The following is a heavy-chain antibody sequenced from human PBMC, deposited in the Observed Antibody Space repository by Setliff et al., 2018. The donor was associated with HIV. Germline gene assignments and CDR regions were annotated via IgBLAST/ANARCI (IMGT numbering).Heavy chain of an antibody. J-gene: IGHJ4*02. CDR2: IYHSGSI. CDR1: AYSISSGYY. D-gene: IGHD3-22*01. V-gene: IGHV4-38-2*01. Sequence: SETLSLTCAVSAYSISSGYYWGWIRQPPGKGLEWIGSIYHSGSIYDNPSLKSRVTISVDTSKNQFSLKLTSVTAADAAVYFCAMGSSGYPFDYWGQGSLVTVSS. CDR3: AMGSSGYPFDY.